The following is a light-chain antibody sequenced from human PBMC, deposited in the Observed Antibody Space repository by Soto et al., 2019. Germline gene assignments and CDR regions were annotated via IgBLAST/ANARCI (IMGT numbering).Light chain of an antibody. CDR3: YQYGSSPTGLT. CDR1: QSVSSSY. CDR2: GAS. V-gene: IGKV3-20*01. J-gene: IGKJ4*01. Sequence: EIVLTQSPGTLSLSPGERATLSCRASQSVSSSYLAWYQQEAGQAPRLLIYGASSRSTGIPDRFSGSGSGTDFTFTISRLESEDFAVYYCYQYGSSPTGLTFGGWTKVEIK.